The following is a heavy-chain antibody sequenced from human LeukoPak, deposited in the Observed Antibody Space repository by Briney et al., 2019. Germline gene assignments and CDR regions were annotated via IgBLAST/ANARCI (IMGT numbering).Heavy chain of an antibody. Sequence: ASVKVSCKASGGTFSSYAISWVRQAPGQGLEWMGGIIPIFGTANYAQKFQGRVTITTDESTSTAYMELSSLRSEDTAVYYCARRGPADIGTLGWFDPWGQGTLVTVSS. CDR2: IIPIFGTA. D-gene: IGHD2-2*01. J-gene: IGHJ5*02. V-gene: IGHV1-69*05. CDR3: ARRGPADIGTLGWFDP. CDR1: GGTFSSYA.